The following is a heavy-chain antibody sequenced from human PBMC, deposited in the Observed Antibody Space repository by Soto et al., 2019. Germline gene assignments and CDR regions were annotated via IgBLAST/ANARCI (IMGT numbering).Heavy chain of an antibody. CDR3: ARGRRRMGLDY. D-gene: IGHD3-16*01. CDR1: GGSFSGYY. V-gene: IGHV4-34*01. J-gene: IGHJ4*02. CDR2: INPSGST. Sequence: QVQLQQWGAGLLKPSETLSLTCAVYGGSFSGYYWSWIRQPPGKGLEWIGEINPSGSTNYNPSLKSRVTISVDTSKNQFSLKLSSVTAADTAVYYCARGRRRMGLDYWGQGTMVTVSS.